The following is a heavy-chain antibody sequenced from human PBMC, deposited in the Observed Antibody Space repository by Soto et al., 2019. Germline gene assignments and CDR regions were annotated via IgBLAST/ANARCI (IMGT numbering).Heavy chain of an antibody. D-gene: IGHD6-19*01. CDR2: ISWNSGSI. Sequence: EVQLVESGGGLVQPGRSLRLSCAASGFTFDDYAMHWVRPAPGKGLEWVSGISWNSGSIGYADSVKGRFTISRDNAKNALYLQMNSLRAEDTALYYCAKDKHPDSSGWLSAFDIWGQGTMVTVSS. J-gene: IGHJ3*02. V-gene: IGHV3-9*01. CDR3: AKDKHPDSSGWLSAFDI. CDR1: GFTFDDYA.